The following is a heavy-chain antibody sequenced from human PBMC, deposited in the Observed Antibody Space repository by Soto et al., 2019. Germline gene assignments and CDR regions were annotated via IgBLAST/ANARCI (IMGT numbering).Heavy chain of an antibody. D-gene: IGHD6-19*01. CDR3: ARGAVSSGWVFDY. J-gene: IGHJ4*02. Sequence: SETLSLTCTVSGGSISSGDYYWSWIRQPPGKGLEWIGYIYYSGSTYYNPSLKSRVTISLDTSKNQFSLKLSSVTAADTAVYYCARGAVSSGWVFDYWGQGTLVTVSS. V-gene: IGHV4-30-4*01. CDR1: GGSISSGDYY. CDR2: IYYSGST.